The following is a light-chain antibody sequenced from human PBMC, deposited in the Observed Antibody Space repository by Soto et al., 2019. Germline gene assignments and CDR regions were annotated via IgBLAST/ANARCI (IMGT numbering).Light chain of an antibody. V-gene: IGKV3-20*01. CDR2: ATS. J-gene: IGKJ1*01. Sequence: EIVLTQSPGTLSLSPGETATLSCRASQSVNSNYLSWCQQKPGQAPRLLIYATSNRATDISDRFSGSGSGTDFTLNISRLEPEDFAVYYCQDYGSSEWTFGQGTKVDIK. CDR1: QSVNSNY. CDR3: QDYGSSEWT.